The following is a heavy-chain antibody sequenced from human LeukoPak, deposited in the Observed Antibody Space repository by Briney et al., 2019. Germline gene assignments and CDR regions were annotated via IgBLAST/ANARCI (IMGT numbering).Heavy chain of an antibody. J-gene: IGHJ5*02. CDR1: GITFTSSA. Sequence: SVKAAYKASGITFTSSAMQWVRQARGQRLEWIVWIVVGSGNTNYAQQFQERVTITRHMSTSTAYMELSSLRSEDTAVYYCAAAIQNYDSSGFGWFDPWGQGTLVSVSS. V-gene: IGHV1-58*02. CDR2: IVVGSGNT. CDR3: AAAIQNYDSSGFGWFDP. D-gene: IGHD3-22*01.